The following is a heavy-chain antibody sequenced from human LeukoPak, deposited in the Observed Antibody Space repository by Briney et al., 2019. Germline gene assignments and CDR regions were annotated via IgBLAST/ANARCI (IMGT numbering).Heavy chain of an antibody. D-gene: IGHD3-3*01. CDR2: VSHSGFNKSNGDIT. V-gene: IGHV4-59*08. CDR1: GGSISKDY. CDR3: ARVPPTIFGVVIRHYYFDY. Sequence: SETLSLTCTVSGGSISKDYWSWIRQPPGKGLEWVGYVSHSGFNKSNGDITVYNPSLESRVTTSRDTSKNQFSLKLSSVTAADTAVYYCARVPPTIFGVVIRHYYFDYWGQGTLVTVSS. J-gene: IGHJ4*02.